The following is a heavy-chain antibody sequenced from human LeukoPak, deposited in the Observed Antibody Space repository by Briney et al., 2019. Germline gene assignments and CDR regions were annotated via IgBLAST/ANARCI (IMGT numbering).Heavy chain of an antibody. D-gene: IGHD5-18*01. V-gene: IGHV4-39*01. Sequence: SETLSLTCTVSGGSISSSSYYWGWIRQPPGKGLEWIGSIYYSGSTYYNPSLKSRVTISVDTSKNQFSLKLSSVAAADTAVYYRARQGSYGSTHYFDYWGQGTLVTVSS. CDR2: IYYSGST. J-gene: IGHJ4*02. CDR3: ARQGSYGSTHYFDY. CDR1: GGSISSSSYY.